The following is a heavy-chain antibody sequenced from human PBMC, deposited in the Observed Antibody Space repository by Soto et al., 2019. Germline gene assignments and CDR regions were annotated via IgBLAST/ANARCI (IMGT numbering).Heavy chain of an antibody. Sequence: QLQLQESGSGLVKPSQTLSLTCAVSGGSISSGGYSWSWFRQPPGKVLEWIGYIYQNRNTYYNPSLTSRLTISVARHTNQSSLKLSSVTAAVTAMYYCARVPSPWGQGNVVTVSS. CDR1: GGSISSGGYS. J-gene: IGHJ5*02. V-gene: IGHV4-30-2*01. CDR3: ARVPSP. CDR2: IYQNRNT.